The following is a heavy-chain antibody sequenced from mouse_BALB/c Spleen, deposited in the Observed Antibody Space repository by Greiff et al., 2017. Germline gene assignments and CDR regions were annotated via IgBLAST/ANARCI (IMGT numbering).Heavy chain of an antibody. CDR2: ISSGGST. V-gene: IGHV5-6-5*01. CDR3: ARVITTVALDY. CDR1: GFTFSSYA. J-gene: IGHJ2*01. Sequence: EVQRVESGGGLVKPGGSLKLSCAASGFTFSSYAMSWVRQTPEKRLEWVASISSGGSTYYPDSVKGRFTISRDNARNILYLHKSSLRSEDTAMYYCARVITTVALDYWGQGTTLTVSS. D-gene: IGHD1-1*01.